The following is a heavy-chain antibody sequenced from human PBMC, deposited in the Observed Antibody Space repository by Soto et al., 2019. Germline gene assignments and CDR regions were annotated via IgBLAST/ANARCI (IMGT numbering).Heavy chain of an antibody. CDR1: GFTLDTFV. Sequence: EVQLLESVGGWGQPGGSLRLSCAASGFTLDTFVMSWVRQVAGKGLEWVSTVTASGGRAYYADSVKGRFTISRDNSKNTLYLQMSSLGVEDTALYYCAVHLGQNYYTMDVWGLGTTVTVAS. V-gene: IGHV3-23*01. CDR2: VTASGGRA. D-gene: IGHD3-3*01. CDR3: AVHLGQNYYTMDV. J-gene: IGHJ6*02.